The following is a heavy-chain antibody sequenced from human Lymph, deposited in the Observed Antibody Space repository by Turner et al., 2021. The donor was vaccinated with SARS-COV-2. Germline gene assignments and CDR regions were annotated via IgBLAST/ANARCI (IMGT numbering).Heavy chain of an antibody. V-gene: IGHV3-30*18. CDR1: GLSLRTYG. Sequence: QVQLVESGGGVVQPGRSLRLSCAASGLSLRTYGMHWVRKAPGRGLEWEGVISYDGSNKYYADTVKGRSAMSRYNSKTTKYLKMISLKTEDTAVDDCAKMEGVYWSGGNGDSGGLDYWGQGTLVTVSS. CDR2: ISYDGSNK. CDR3: AKMEGVYWSGGNGDSGGLDY. J-gene: IGHJ4*02. D-gene: IGHD2-15*01.